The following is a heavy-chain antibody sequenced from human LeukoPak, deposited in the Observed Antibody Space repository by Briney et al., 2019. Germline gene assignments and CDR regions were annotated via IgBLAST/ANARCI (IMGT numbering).Heavy chain of an antibody. CDR2: INHSGST. Sequence: SETLSLTCAVYGGSFSGYYWSWISQPPGKGLEWIGEINHSGSTNYNPSLKSRVTISVDTSKNQFSLKLSSVTAADTAVYYCAREDEAVAGKVHDWGQGTLVTVSS. D-gene: IGHD6-19*01. CDR3: AREDEAVAGKVHD. CDR1: GGSFSGYY. V-gene: IGHV4-34*01. J-gene: IGHJ4*02.